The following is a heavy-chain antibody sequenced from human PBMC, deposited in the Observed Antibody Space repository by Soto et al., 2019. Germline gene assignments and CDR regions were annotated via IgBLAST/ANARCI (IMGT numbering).Heavy chain of an antibody. CDR2: ISAYNGNT. D-gene: IGHD3-10*01. CDR3: ARDNGFGESDV. J-gene: IGHJ6*02. Sequence: QVQLVQSGAEVKKPGASVKVSCKASGYSFTSYGISWVRQAPGQGLEWMGWISAYNGNTNYAQKLQGRVTMTTDTFTSTAYMELRSLRSGDTAVYYWARDNGFGESDVWGQGTTVTVSS. CDR1: GYSFTSYG. V-gene: IGHV1-18*01.